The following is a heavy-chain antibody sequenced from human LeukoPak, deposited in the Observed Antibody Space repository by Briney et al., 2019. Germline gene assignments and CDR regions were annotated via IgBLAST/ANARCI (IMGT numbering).Heavy chain of an antibody. V-gene: IGHV3-7*01. Sequence: GGSLRLSCLASGFTFSNSWMTWVRQAPGKGLEWVANINQDGSEKNYVDSVKGRFTISRDNAKNSVFLQMNSLRAEDTAVYYCARDQPADYYYMDVWGKGTTVTVSS. J-gene: IGHJ6*03. CDR2: INQDGSEK. CDR1: GFTFSNSW. CDR3: ARDQPADYYYMDV.